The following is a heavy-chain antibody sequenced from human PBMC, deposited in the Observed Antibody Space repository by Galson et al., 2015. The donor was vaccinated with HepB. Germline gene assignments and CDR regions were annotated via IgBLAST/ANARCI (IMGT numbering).Heavy chain of an antibody. V-gene: IGHV4-59*01. CDR1: GGSISSYY. Sequence: ETLSLTCTVSGGSISSYYWSWIRQPPGKGLEWIGYIYYSGSTNYNPSLKSRVTISVDTSKNQFSLQLSSVTAADTAVYYCAGERATFALGYWGQGTLVTVSS. CDR3: AGERATFALGY. J-gene: IGHJ4*02. CDR2: IYYSGST.